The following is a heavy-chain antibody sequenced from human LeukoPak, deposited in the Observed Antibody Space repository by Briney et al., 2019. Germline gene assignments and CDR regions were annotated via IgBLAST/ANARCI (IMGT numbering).Heavy chain of an antibody. CDR2: INQYGCEK. J-gene: IGHJ4*02. Sequence: GGSLRVSCVASGFTFSSYWLSWLRQAPGKGLEGVAYINQYGCEKHYVHSVKGRFTISRDNAKNSVYLQVKSLRADDTAVYFCSRDEDYYDSSGYCSPFVYWGRKPVVSVS. D-gene: IGHD3-22*01. V-gene: IGHV3-7*04. CDR3: SRDEDYYDSSGYCSPFVY. CDR1: GFTFSSYW.